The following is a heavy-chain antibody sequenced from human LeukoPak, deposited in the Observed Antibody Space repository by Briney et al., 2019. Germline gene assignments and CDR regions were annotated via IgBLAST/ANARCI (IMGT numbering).Heavy chain of an antibody. J-gene: IGHJ4*02. CDR1: GFTFSSYA. D-gene: IGHD6-13*01. CDR2: ISGNGGNT. CDR3: AKDSAAAADSTSD. V-gene: IGHV3-23*01. Sequence: GGSLRLSCAASGFTFSSYAMSWVRQAPGKGLEWVSVISGNGGNTYYADSAKARFTISRDNSKNTVYLQMHSLRAEDTAVYYCAKDSAAAADSTSDWGQGTLVTVSS.